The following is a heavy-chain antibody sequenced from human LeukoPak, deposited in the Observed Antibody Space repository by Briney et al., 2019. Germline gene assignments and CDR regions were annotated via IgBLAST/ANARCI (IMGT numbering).Heavy chain of an antibody. V-gene: IGHV3-48*03. D-gene: IGHD3-10*02. CDR3: AELGITMIGGV. CDR2: ISSSGSTI. J-gene: IGHJ6*04. CDR1: GFTFSSYE. Sequence: GGVLRLSCAASGFTFSSYEMNWVRQAPGKGLEWVSYISSSGSTIYYADSVKGRFTISRDNAKNSLYLQMNSLRAEDTAVYYCAELGITMIGGVWGKGTTVTISS.